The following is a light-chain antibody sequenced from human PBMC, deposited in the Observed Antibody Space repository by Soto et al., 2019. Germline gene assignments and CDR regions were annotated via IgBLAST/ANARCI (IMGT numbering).Light chain of an antibody. CDR3: QQYNSWPPIT. Sequence: IVLTESPGTLFLSPGEPPTLSCRAGQCVRTKLARYQEKAGQARGLLIYGASARATGIPDRFSGSGSGTEFTLPISSLQSEDFAVYYCQQYNSWPPITFGQGTRLEIK. V-gene: IGKV3-15*01. CDR2: GAS. CDR1: QCVRTK. J-gene: IGKJ5*01.